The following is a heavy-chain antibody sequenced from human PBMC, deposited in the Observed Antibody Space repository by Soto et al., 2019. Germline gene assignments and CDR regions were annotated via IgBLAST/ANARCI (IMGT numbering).Heavy chain of an antibody. CDR2: ISYDGSNT. J-gene: IGHJ4*02. CDR1: GFTFSSYG. Sequence: QVQLVESGGGVVQPGRSLRLSCVASGFTFSSYGMHWVRQAPGKGLEWVAIISYDGSNTYYADSVKGRFTISRDNSKNMLYQQRNGLRAEDTSVYYCAKEGGLSGSYNISSSYYFDYWGQGTLVTVSS. CDR3: AKEGGLSGSYNISSSYYFDY. D-gene: IGHD1-26*01. V-gene: IGHV3-30*18.